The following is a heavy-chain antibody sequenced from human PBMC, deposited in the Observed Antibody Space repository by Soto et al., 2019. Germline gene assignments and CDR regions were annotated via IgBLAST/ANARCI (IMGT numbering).Heavy chain of an antibody. CDR1: GAFVTSFY. D-gene: IGHD2-8*01. V-gene: IGHV4-59*08. CDR2: ISDSGST. J-gene: IGHJ4*02. CDR3: ARRNGIDF. Sequence: QVQLQESGPGLVKPSETLSLTCTVSGAFVTSFYWSWIRQAPGKGLEWIGYISDSGSTNYSPSLGSRVTISVDTSKNQFSLRLTSVTAADTAVYYCARRNGIDFWGQGTLVTVSS.